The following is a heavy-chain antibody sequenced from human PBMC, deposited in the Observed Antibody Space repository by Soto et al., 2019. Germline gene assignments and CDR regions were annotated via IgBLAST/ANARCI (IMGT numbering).Heavy chain of an antibody. CDR3: SRVGDIRTGAIFDY. CDR1: GFTFSTHW. V-gene: IGHV3-7*01. Sequence: PGGSLRLSCAASGFTFSTHWMSWVRQTPGKGLEWVAQIKEDGSEKYYVDSVRGRFTISRDNAKNSLYLQMNSLRAEDTAVYYCSRVGDIRTGAIFDYGGQGTGVTVS. J-gene: IGHJ4*02. D-gene: IGHD2-21*01. CDR2: IKEDGSEK.